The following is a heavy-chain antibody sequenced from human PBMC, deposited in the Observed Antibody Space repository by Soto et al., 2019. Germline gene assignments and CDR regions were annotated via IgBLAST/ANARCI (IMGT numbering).Heavy chain of an antibody. D-gene: IGHD3-10*01. Sequence: ASVKVSCKASGYTFTGYYMHWVRQAPGQGLEWMGWINPNSGGTNYAQKFQGWVTMTRDTSISTAYMELSRLRSDDTAVYYCARDENYYGSGLYYYYYGMDVWGQGTTVT. CDR2: INPNSGGT. CDR1: GYTFTGYY. J-gene: IGHJ6*02. V-gene: IGHV1-2*04. CDR3: ARDENYYGSGLYYYYYGMDV.